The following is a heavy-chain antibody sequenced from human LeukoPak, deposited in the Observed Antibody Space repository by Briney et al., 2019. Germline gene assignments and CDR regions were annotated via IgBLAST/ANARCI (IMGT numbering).Heavy chain of an antibody. CDR3: ARDLGCYYDSSGYISAIDY. Sequence: GGSLRLSCAASGFTFSSYSMNWVRQAPGKGLEWVSSISSSSSYIYYADSVKGRFTISRDNAKNSLYLQMNSLRAEDTAVYYCARDLGCYYDSSGYISAIDYWGQGTLVTVSS. CDR1: GFTFSSYS. D-gene: IGHD3-22*01. V-gene: IGHV3-21*01. J-gene: IGHJ4*02. CDR2: ISSSSSYI.